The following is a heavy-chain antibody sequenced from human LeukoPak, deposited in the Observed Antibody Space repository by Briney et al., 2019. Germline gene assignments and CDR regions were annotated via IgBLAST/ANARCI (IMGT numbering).Heavy chain of an antibody. D-gene: IGHD6-6*01. V-gene: IGHV3-30-3*01. Sequence: TGGSLRLSCAASGFTFSSYAMHWVRQAPGKGLEWVAVISYDGSNKYYADSVKGRFTISRDNSKNTLYLQMNRLRAEDTAVYYCAREMGLRHWEYSSSSFDYWGQGTLVTVSS. CDR1: GFTFSSYA. J-gene: IGHJ4*02. CDR2: ISYDGSNK. CDR3: AREMGLRHWEYSSSSFDY.